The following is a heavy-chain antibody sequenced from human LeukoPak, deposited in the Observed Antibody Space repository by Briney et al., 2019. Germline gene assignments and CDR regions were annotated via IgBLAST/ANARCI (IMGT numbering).Heavy chain of an antibody. CDR2: INHSGST. V-gene: IGHV4-34*01. J-gene: IGHJ3*02. D-gene: IGHD5-12*01. Sequence: SETLSLTCAVYGGSFSGYYWSWIPKTPGKGLEWIGEINHSGSTNYTPSLKSRVIISVDTSKNQFSLKLSSVTAADTALYYFARIYGRGAFDIWCQGTRVTVSS. CDR3: ARIYGRGAFDI. CDR1: GGSFSGYY.